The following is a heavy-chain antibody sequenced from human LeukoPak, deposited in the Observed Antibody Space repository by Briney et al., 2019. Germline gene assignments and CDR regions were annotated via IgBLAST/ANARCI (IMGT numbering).Heavy chain of an antibody. CDR2: IIPILGIA. J-gene: IGHJ3*02. Sequence: SVKVSCKASGGTFSSYAISWVRQAPGQGLEWMGRIIPILGIANYAQKFQGRVTITADKSTSTAYMELSSLRSEDTAVYYCARVLPGGGAFDIWGQGTMVTVSS. V-gene: IGHV1-69*04. D-gene: IGHD3-10*01. CDR3: ARVLPGGGAFDI. CDR1: GGTFSSYA.